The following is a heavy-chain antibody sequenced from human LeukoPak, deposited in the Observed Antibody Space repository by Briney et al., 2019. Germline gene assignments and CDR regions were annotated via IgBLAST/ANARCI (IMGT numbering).Heavy chain of an antibody. CDR2: MNPNSGNT. V-gene: IGHV1-8*01. J-gene: IGHJ5*02. CDR3: AKASGCSGGSCYRWFDP. D-gene: IGHD2-15*01. CDR1: GYTFTSYD. Sequence: ASVKVSCKASGYTFTSYDINWVRQATGQGLEWMGWMNPNSGNTGYAQKFQGRVTMTRNTSISTAYMELSSLRAEDTASYYCAKASGCSGGSCYRWFDPWGQGTLVTVSS.